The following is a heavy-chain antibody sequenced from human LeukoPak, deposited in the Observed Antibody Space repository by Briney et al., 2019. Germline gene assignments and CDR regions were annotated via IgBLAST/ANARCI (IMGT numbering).Heavy chain of an antibody. CDR3: VRGLGHSSSDY. CDR2: VNHSGSA. J-gene: IGHJ4*02. D-gene: IGHD6-6*01. Sequence: SETLSLTCAVYGGSFSSHYWSWIRQPPGKGLEWIGEVNHSGSANYNPSLKSRVTMSVDTSKNQFSLKLSSVTAADTAVYYCVRGLGHSSSDYWGQGTLVTVSS. CDR1: GGSFSSHY. V-gene: IGHV4-34*01.